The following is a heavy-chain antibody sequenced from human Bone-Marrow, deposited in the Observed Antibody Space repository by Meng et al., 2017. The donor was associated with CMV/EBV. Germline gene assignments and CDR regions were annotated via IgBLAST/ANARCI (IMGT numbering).Heavy chain of an antibody. CDR3: ARVWGRHAFDI. V-gene: IGHV1-69*10. J-gene: IGHJ3*02. CDR1: GGTFSSYA. Sequence: SVKVSCKASGGTFSSYAISWVRQAPGQGLEWMGGIIPILGIANYAQKFQGRVTITADKSTSTAYMELSSLRSEDTAVYYCARVWGRHAFDIWGQGTMVTVSS. CDR2: IIPILGIA. D-gene: IGHD7-27*01.